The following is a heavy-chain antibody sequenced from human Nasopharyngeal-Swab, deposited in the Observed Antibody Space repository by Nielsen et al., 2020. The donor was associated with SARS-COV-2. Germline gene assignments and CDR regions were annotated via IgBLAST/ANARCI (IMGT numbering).Heavy chain of an antibody. CDR2: MNPNSGNT. CDR1: GYTFTSYD. D-gene: IGHD6-13*01. V-gene: IGHV1-8*01. J-gene: IGHJ4*02. CDR3: ARGLDCSSWLDY. Sequence: ASVKVSCKAAGYTFTSYDINWVRQATGQGLEWMGWMNPNSGNTGYAQKFQGRVTMTRNTSISTAYMELSSLRSEDTAVYYCARGLDCSSWLDYWGQGTLVTVSS.